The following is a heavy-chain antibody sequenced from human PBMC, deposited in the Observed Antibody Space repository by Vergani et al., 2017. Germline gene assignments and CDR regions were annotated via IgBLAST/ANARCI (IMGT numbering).Heavy chain of an antibody. CDR1: EFTFSNYA. CDR3: AREERSNTAPFVGY. J-gene: IGHJ4*02. D-gene: IGHD2/OR15-2a*01. CDR2: ISGSGVSA. V-gene: IGHV3-23*01. Sequence: DVQLLESGGGLVQTGGSLRLTCAASEFTFSNYAMNWVRQAPGKGVEWVSGISGSGVSAYYADSVQGRFTRSRDNSKNTVDLQMNSLKAEDRATYYCAREERSNTAPFVGYWCQGTLVTV.